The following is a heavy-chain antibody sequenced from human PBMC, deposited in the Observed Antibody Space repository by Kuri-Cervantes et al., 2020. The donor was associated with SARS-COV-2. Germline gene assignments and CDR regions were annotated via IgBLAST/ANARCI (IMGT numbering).Heavy chain of an antibody. CDR3: ATGPPYCSSTSCSRWFDP. J-gene: IGHJ5*02. V-gene: IGHV1-24*01. D-gene: IGHD2-2*01. CDR1: GYTLTELS. CDR2: FDPEVGET. Sequence: ASVKVSCKVSGYTLTELSMHWVRQAPGKGLEWMGGFDPEVGETIYAQKFQGRVTMTEDTSTDTAYMELSSLRSEDTAVYYCATGPPYCSSTSCSRWFDPWGQGTLVTVSS.